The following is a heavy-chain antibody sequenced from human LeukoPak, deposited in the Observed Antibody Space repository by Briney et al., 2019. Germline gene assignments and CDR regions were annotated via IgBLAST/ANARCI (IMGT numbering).Heavy chain of an antibody. J-gene: IGHJ5*02. CDR3: ARRIAAAGTRWFDP. CDR2: MYYSGST. CDR1: GGSISSGGYY. D-gene: IGHD6-13*01. V-gene: IGHV4-31*03. Sequence: SETLSLTCTVSGGSISSGGYYWSWIRQHPGGGLQWIGYMYYSGSTYYNPSLKSRVTISVDTSKNQFSLKLSSVTAADTAAYYCARRIAAAGTRWFDPWGQGTLVTVSS.